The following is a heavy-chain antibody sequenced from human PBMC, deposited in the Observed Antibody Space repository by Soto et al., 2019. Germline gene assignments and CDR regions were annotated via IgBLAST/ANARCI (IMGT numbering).Heavy chain of an antibody. CDR1: GYTFTSYD. V-gene: IGHV1-8*01. Sequence: AASVKVSCKASGYTFTSYDINWVRQATGQGLEWMGWMNPNSGNTGYAQKLQGRVTMTRNTSISTAYMELSSLRSEDTAVYYCARFHPNRDIVLMVYAISHYYMDVWGKGTTVTVSS. J-gene: IGHJ6*03. CDR2: MNPNSGNT. D-gene: IGHD2-8*01. CDR3: ARFHPNRDIVLMVYAISHYYMDV.